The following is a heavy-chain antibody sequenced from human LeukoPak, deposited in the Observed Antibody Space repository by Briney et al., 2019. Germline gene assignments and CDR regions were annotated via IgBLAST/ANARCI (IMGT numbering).Heavy chain of an antibody. J-gene: IGHJ3*01. CDR1: GFTVSSNY. CDR3: VRESITAPVVFDF. D-gene: IGHD6-6*01. V-gene: IGHV3-66*01. Sequence: SGGSLRLSCAASGFTVSSNYMSWVRQAPGKGLEWVSVIYSGGSSYYADSVKGRFTISRDNSTNTLYLQMNSLRAEDTAEYYCVRESITAPVVFDFWGQGTMVTVSP. CDR2: IYSGGSS.